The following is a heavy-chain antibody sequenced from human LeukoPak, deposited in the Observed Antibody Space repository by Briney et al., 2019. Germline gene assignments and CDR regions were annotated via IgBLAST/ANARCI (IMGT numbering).Heavy chain of an antibody. CDR3: AKDARWGRLPAVAGTKYDGY. CDR2: ISYDGSNK. J-gene: IGHJ4*02. CDR1: GFTFSSYG. D-gene: IGHD6-19*01. Sequence: PGRSLRLSCAASGFTFSSYGMHWVRQAPGKGLEWVAVISYDGSNKYYADSVKGRFTISRDNSKNTLYLQMNSLRAEDTAVYYCAKDARWGRLPAVAGTKYDGYWGQGTLVTVSS. V-gene: IGHV3-30*18.